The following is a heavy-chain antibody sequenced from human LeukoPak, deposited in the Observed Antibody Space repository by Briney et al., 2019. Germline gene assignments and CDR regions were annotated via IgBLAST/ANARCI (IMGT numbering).Heavy chain of an antibody. D-gene: IGHD1-26*01. V-gene: IGHV4-39*01. J-gene: IGHJ4*02. CDR1: GGSISSRNYY. Sequence: SETLSLTCTVSGGSISSRNYYWGWIRQPPGKGLEWIGSIYYSGSTYYNPSLKSRVTISVDTSKNQFSLKLNSVTAADTAVYYCARLWELRIGEYWGQGTLVTVSS. CDR3: ARLWELRIGEY. CDR2: IYYSGST.